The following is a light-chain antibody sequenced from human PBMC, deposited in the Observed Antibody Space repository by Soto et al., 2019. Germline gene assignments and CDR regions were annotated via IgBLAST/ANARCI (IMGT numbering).Light chain of an antibody. CDR1: QSISPW. J-gene: IGKJ4*01. CDR2: KAS. V-gene: IGKV1-5*03. CDR3: QQYERYPMT. Sequence: DSQMTQFPSTLSASVGDRVTITCRASQSISPWLAWYQQKPGKAPKILISKASTLQSGVPPRFSGSGAGTEFTLTISSLRPDDFATYYCQQYERYPMTFGGGTKVEIK.